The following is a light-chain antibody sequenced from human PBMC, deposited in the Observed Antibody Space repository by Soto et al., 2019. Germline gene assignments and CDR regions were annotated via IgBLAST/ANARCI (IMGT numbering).Light chain of an antibody. CDR2: AAS. CDR1: QSVSRY. J-gene: IGKJ5*01. Sequence: DVQMTQSPSSLSALVGDRVTITCRASQSVSRYLNWYQHKPGKAPKLLINAASNLRSGVPSRFSGSGSGTDFTLTIDGLQPEDFAVYYCQQSYITPPITFGQVTRLEIK. V-gene: IGKV1-39*01. CDR3: QQSYITPPIT.